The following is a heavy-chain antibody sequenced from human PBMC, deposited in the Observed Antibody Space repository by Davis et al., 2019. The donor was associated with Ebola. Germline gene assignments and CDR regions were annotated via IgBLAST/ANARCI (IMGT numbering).Heavy chain of an antibody. CDR2: IWYDGSNK. CDR1: GFTFSSYG. D-gene: IGHD6-13*01. Sequence: GESLKISCAASGFTFSSYGMHWVRQAPGKGLAWVAVIWYDGSNKYYADSVKGRFTISRDNSKNTLYLQMNSLRAEDTAVYYCARDQSRQQLLNYGMDVWGQGTTVTVSS. V-gene: IGHV3-33*01. CDR3: ARDQSRQQLLNYGMDV. J-gene: IGHJ6*02.